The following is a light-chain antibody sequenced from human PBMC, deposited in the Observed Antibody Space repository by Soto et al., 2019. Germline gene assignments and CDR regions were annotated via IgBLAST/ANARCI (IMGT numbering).Light chain of an antibody. CDR2: DAS. Sequence: EIVLTQSPATLSLSPGERATLSCRASQSVSSYLAWYQQKPGQAPRLLIYDASNRATGIPARFSGRGSGTDFAITISMLEPEDLAVDYCQQRSNSFTFGQETKLESK. J-gene: IGKJ2*01. V-gene: IGKV3-11*01. CDR1: QSVSSY. CDR3: QQRSNSFT.